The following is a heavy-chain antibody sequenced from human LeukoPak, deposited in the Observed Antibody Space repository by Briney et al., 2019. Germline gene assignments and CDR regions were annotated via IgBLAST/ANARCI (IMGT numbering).Heavy chain of an antibody. J-gene: IGHJ6*02. Sequence: SETLSLTCTVSGGSISSYYWSWIRQPPGKGLEWIGYIYYSGSTNYNPSLKSRVTISVDTSKNQFSLRLSSVTAADTAVYYCARDGYSSGWYLKTPDYYYGMDVWGQGTTVTVSS. D-gene: IGHD6-19*01. CDR3: ARDGYSSGWYLKTPDYYYGMDV. CDR1: GGSISSYY. CDR2: IYYSGST. V-gene: IGHV4-59*01.